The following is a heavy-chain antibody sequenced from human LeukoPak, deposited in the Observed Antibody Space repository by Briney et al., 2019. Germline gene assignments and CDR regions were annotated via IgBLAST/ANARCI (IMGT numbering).Heavy chain of an antibody. CDR2: IIPILGIA. CDR1: GGTFSSYA. D-gene: IGHD3-10*01. J-gene: IGHJ1*01. V-gene: IGHV1-69*04. Sequence: SVKVSCKASGGTFSSYAISWVRQAPGQGLEWMGRIIPILGIANYAQKFQGRVTITADKSTSTAYMELSSLRSEDTAVYYCAKESWFGEPSLDHWGQGALVTVSA. CDR3: AKESWFGEPSLDH.